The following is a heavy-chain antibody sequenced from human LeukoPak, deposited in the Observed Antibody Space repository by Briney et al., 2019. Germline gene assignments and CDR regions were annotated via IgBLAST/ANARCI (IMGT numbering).Heavy chain of an antibody. J-gene: IGHJ6*02. CDR2: IIPIFGTA. CDR3: ATVVTRPRGPDVYYYYGMDV. V-gene: IGHV1-69*01. CDR1: GGTFSSDA. Sequence: EASVKVSCTASGGTFSSDAISWVRQAPGQGLEWMGGIIPIFGTANYAQKFQGRVTITADESTSTAYMELSSLRSEDTAVYYCATVVTRPRGPDVYYYYGMDVWGQGTTVTVSS. D-gene: IGHD1-14*01.